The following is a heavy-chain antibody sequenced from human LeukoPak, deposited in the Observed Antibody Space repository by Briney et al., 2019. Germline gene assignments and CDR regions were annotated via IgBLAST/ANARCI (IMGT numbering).Heavy chain of an antibody. Sequence: GGSRRLSCAVSGFTFSKYYMHWVRQAPGKGLVWVSRISSDGSNTNYADSVKGRFTISRDNAKNTLYLQMNSLRGEDTAVYYCLRVPYWGQGALVTVSS. J-gene: IGHJ4*02. CDR2: ISSDGSNT. CDR1: GFTFSKYY. CDR3: LRVPY. V-gene: IGHV3-74*01.